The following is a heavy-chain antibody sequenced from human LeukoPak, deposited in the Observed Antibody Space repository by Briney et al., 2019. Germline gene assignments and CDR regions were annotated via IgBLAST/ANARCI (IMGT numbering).Heavy chain of an antibody. D-gene: IGHD3-22*01. CDR3: AKEWYYYDSSGYSVSTGIDY. CDR2: IRYDGSNK. J-gene: IGHJ4*02. CDR1: GFTFSSYG. Sequence: GGSLRLSCAAPGFTFSSYGMHWVRQAPGKGLEWVAFIRYDGSNKYYADSVKGRFTISRDNSKNTLYLQMNSLRAEDTAVYYCAKEWYYYDSSGYSVSTGIDYWGQGTLVTVSS. V-gene: IGHV3-30*02.